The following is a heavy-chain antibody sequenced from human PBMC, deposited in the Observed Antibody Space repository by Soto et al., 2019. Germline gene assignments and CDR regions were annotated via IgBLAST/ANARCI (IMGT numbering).Heavy chain of an antibody. CDR1: GCTFSSYA. V-gene: IGHV1-69*06. CDR2: IIAICGTA. D-gene: IGHD3-16*02. Sequence: QVQLVQSGAAVKKPGSSVKVSCKASGCTFSSYAISWVRQAPGQGLEWMGGIIAICGTANYAQKFQGRVTITADKSTSTAYMELSSLRSEDTAVYYCAGGDYVWRSNPFDYWGQGALVAVSS. CDR3: AGGDYVWRSNPFDY. J-gene: IGHJ4*02.